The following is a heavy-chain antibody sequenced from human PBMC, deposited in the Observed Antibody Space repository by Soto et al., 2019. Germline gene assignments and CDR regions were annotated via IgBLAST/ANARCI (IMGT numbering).Heavy chain of an antibody. CDR1: GFTFSSYA. CDR3: VKDPGARYNWFDP. J-gene: IGHJ5*02. V-gene: IGHV3-64D*06. Sequence: GGSLRPSCSASGFTFSSYAIHWVRQAPGKGLEYVSAISSNGGSTYYADSVKGRFTISRDNSKNTLYLQMSSLRAEDTAVYYCVKDPGARYNWFDPWGQGTLVTVSS. CDR2: ISSNGGST. D-gene: IGHD1-26*01.